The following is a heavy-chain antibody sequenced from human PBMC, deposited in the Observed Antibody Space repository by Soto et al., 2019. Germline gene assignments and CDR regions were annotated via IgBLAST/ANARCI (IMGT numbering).Heavy chain of an antibody. J-gene: IGHJ6*02. D-gene: IGHD1-26*01. CDR2: ISGSGGST. Sequence: EVQLLESGGGLVQPGGSLRLSCAASGCTFSTYAMSWVRQAPGKGLEWVSAISGSGGSTWYADSVKGRFTISRDNSKNMLFLHMKSQRAEDSAVYYCAKVHCREYYCGMVVWGQGTTVTVSS. CDR3: AKVHCREYYCGMVV. V-gene: IGHV3-23*01. CDR1: GCTFSTYA.